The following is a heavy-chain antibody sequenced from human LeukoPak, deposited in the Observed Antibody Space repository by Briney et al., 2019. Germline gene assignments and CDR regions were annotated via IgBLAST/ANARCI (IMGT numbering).Heavy chain of an antibody. CDR3: ARDPHCGGDCYEGVMDV. J-gene: IGHJ6*03. CDR1: GGIFSSYA. D-gene: IGHD2-21*02. CDR2: IIPIFGTA. Sequence: GSSVKVSCKASGGIFSSYAISWVRQAPGQGLEWMGGIIPIFGTANYAQKFQGRVTITTDESTSTAYMELSSLRSEDTAVYYCARDPHCGGDCYEGVMDVWGKGTTVTVSS. V-gene: IGHV1-69*05.